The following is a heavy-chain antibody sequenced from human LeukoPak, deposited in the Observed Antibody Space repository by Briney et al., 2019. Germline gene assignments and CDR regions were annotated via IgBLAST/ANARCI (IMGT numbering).Heavy chain of an antibody. CDR2: IWYDRSIK. V-gene: IGHV3-33*01. CDR3: ARAVGPFDY. Sequence: PGGSLRLSCVASGFPFSTYGMHGVRQAPGRGLEGVAVIWYDRSIKYYGASMKGRFTISRDNSKNTLYLQMTSLRVEDTAVYYCARAVGPFDYWGRGTLVTVSS. D-gene: IGHD1-26*01. J-gene: IGHJ4*02. CDR1: GFPFSTYG.